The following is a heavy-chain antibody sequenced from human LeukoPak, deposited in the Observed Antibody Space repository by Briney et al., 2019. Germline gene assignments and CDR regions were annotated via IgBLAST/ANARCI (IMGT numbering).Heavy chain of an antibody. CDR1: GYSFTSYW. CDR2: IYPGDSDT. CDR3: AGSPTARQLAHFDY. V-gene: IGHV5-51*01. J-gene: IGHJ4*02. Sequence: GESLKISCKGSGYSFTSYWIGWVRQMPGKGLEWMGIIYPGDSDTRYGPSFQGQVTISADKSISTAYLQWSSLKASDTAIYYCAGSPTARQLAHFDYWGQGTLVTVSS. D-gene: IGHD6-6*01.